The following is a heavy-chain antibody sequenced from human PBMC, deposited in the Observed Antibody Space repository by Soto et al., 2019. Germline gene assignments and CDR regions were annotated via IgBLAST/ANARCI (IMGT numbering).Heavy chain of an antibody. CDR2: INPSGGST. V-gene: IGHV1-46*03. CDR1: GYTFTSYY. Sequence: ASVKVSCKASGYTFTSYYMHWVRQAPGQGLEWMGIINPSGGSTSYAQKFQGRVTMTRDTSTSTVYMELSSLRSEDTAVYYCARLYPRIAAAGYYYYYGMAVWGQGTTVTVSS. CDR3: ARLYPRIAAAGYYYYYGMAV. J-gene: IGHJ6*02. D-gene: IGHD6-13*01.